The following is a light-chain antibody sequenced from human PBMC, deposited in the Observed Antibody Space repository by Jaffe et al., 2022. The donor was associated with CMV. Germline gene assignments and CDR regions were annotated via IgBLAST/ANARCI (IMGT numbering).Light chain of an antibody. CDR1: QGISTY. V-gene: IGKV1-9*01. J-gene: IGKJ5*01. CDR3: QQFTSYPIT. Sequence: DIQLTQSPSFLSASVGDRVTITCRASQGISTYLAWYQQQPGKAPKLLIFAASTLQSGVPSRFSGSGSGTEFTLTISSLQPEDFATYYCQQFTSYPITFGQGTRLEIK. CDR2: AAS.